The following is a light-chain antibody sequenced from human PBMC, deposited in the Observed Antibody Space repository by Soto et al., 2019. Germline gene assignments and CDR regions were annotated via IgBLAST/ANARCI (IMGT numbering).Light chain of an antibody. J-gene: IGKJ1*01. CDR3: QQYNSYPWT. Sequence: DIQMTQSPSTLSASVGDRVTITCRASQSSSSWLAWYQQKPGKAPKLLIYKASSLESGVPSRFSGSGTGTELPLTISSLQPDDFATYYCQQYNSYPWTFGQGTKVEIK. CDR2: KAS. CDR1: QSSSSW. V-gene: IGKV1-5*03.